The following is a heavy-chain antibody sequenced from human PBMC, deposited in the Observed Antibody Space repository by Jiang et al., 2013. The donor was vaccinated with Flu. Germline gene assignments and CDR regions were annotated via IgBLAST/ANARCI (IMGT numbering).Heavy chain of an antibody. CDR2: IYYTGNA. CDR3: ARIVVVVNVGWFDP. CDR1: SGSISTTNYY. J-gene: IGHJ5*02. V-gene: IGHV4-39*02. Sequence: LLKPSETLSLTCTVSSGSISTTNYYWGWIRQPPGKGLEWIGTIYYTGNAYYNPSLMSRVNMSVDTSKNHFSLKLGYVTAADTAVYYCARIVVVVNVGWFDPWGQGTLVTVSS. D-gene: IGHD2-21*01.